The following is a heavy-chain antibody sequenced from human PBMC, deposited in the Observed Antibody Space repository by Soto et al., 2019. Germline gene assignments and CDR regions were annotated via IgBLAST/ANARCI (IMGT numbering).Heavy chain of an antibody. D-gene: IGHD3-16*02. CDR1: GGSISSSSYY. CDR2: IYYSGST. CDR3: ARQLNDYDYVWGSYRYPFLYFDY. Sequence: SETLSLTCTVSGGSISSSSYYWGWIRQPPGKGLEWIGSIYYSGSTYYNPSLKSRVTISVDTSKNQFSLKLSSVTAADTAVYYCARQLNDYDYVWGSYRYPFLYFDYWGQGTLVTVSS. J-gene: IGHJ4*02. V-gene: IGHV4-39*01.